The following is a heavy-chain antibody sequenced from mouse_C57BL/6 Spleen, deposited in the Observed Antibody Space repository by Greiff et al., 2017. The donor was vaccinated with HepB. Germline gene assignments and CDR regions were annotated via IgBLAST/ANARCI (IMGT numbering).Heavy chain of an antibody. CDR2: ISNGGGST. CDR1: GFTFSDYY. D-gene: IGHD1-1*01. J-gene: IGHJ2*01. V-gene: IGHV5-12*01. Sequence: EVQVVESGGGLVQPGGSLKLSCAASGFTFSDYYMYWVRQTPEKRLEWVAYISNGGGSTYYPDTVKGRFTISRDNAKNTLYLQMSRLKSEDTAMYYCARQAYYYGSSYVFDYWGQGTTLTVSS. CDR3: ARQAYYYGSSYVFDY.